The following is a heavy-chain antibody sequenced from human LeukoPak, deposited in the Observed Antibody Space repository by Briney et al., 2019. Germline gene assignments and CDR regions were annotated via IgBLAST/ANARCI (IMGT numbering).Heavy chain of an antibody. CDR2: IYTSGST. D-gene: IGHD2/OR15-2a*01. J-gene: IGHJ6*03. CDR1: GGSISSYY. Sequence: SETLSLTCTVSGGSISSYYWSWIRQPAGKGLEWIGRIYTSGSTNYNPSLKSRVTTSVDTSKNQFSLKLSSVTAADTAVYYCAREGSMALMDYYYYMDVWGKGTTVTVSS. V-gene: IGHV4-4*07. CDR3: AREGSMALMDYYYYMDV.